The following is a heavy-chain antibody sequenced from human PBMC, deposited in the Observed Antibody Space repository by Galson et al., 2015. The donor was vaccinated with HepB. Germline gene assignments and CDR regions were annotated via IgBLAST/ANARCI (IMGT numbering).Heavy chain of an antibody. CDR2: IYPGDSDT. V-gene: IGHV5-51*01. J-gene: IGHJ4*02. D-gene: IGHD3-22*01. CDR3: ARSPPGDYYDSSGYHWPTAYYFDY. Sequence: QSGAEVKKPGESLKISCKGSGYSFTSYWIGWVRQMPGKGLEWMGIIYPGDSDTRYSPSFQGQVTISADKSISTAYLQWSSLKASDTAMYYCARSPPGDYYDSSGYHWPTAYYFDYWGQGTLVTVSS. CDR1: GYSFTSYW.